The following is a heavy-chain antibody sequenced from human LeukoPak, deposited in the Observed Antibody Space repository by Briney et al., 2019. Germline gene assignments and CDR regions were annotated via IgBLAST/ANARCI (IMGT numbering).Heavy chain of an antibody. Sequence: GGSLRLSCAASGFTFSSYSMNWVRQAPGKGLEWVSYISSSSTIYYADSVKARFTISRDNAKNSLYLQMNRLRAEDTAVYYCARDRGYWGQGTLVTVSS. J-gene: IGHJ4*02. V-gene: IGHV3-48*01. CDR1: GFTFSSYS. CDR3: ARDRGY. CDR2: ISSSSTI.